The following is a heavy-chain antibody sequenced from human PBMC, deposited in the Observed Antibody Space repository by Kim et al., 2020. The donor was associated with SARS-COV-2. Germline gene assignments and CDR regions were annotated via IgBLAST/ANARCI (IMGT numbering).Heavy chain of an antibody. D-gene: IGHD2-2*02. V-gene: IGHV4-39*01. J-gene: IGHJ6*03. Sequence: PSLKRRVTISVDTSKNQFSLKVTSVTAADTAVYYCASRDYNYYYYFMDVWGRGTTVTVSS. CDR3: ASRDYNYYYYFMDV.